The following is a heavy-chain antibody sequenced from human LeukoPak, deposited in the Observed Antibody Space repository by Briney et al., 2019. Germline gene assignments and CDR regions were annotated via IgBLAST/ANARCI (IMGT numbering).Heavy chain of an antibody. J-gene: IGHJ6*02. D-gene: IGHD6-13*01. CDR2: IYSSGYT. CDR1: NGSISSHY. V-gene: IGHV4-59*11. CDR3: ARICSSSWYYYYYGMDV. Sequence: SETLSLTCTVSNGSISSHYWSWIRQPPGKGLEWIGLIYSSGYTNYNPSLKSRVTISVDTSRNQFSLKLSSVTAADTAVYYCARICSSSWYYYYYGMDVWGQGTTVTVSS.